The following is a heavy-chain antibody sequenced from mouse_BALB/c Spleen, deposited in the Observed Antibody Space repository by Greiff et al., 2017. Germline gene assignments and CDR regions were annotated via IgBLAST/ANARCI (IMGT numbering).Heavy chain of an antibody. D-gene: IGHD2-3*01. CDR1: GFTFSSYA. CDR2: ISSGGSYT. J-gene: IGHJ3*01. V-gene: IGHV5-9-4*01. Sequence: EVQLVESGGGLVKPGGSLKLSCAASGFTFSSYAMSWVRQSPEKRLEWVAEISSGGSYTYYPDTVTGRFTISRDNAKNTLYLEMSSLRSEDTAMYYCATLYDGYYGFAYWGQGTLVTVSA. CDR3: ATLYDGYYGFAY.